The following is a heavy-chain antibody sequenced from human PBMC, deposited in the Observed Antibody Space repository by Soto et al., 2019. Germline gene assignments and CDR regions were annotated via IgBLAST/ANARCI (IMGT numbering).Heavy chain of an antibody. CDR1: GGSITTNVL. CDR2: IAHDGLT. D-gene: IGHD1-26*01. J-gene: IGHJ4*02. V-gene: IGHV4-4*02. Sequence: VQLTESGPGLVRPSGTLSLTCDVSGGSITTNVLWTWVRQFPGRGLGWIGEIAHDGLTNYNPSLSGRVTMSVDLSNSQFSLNVASVNAAVTAVYFCAGGRDYDYWGQGTLVTVSS. CDR3: AGGRDYDY.